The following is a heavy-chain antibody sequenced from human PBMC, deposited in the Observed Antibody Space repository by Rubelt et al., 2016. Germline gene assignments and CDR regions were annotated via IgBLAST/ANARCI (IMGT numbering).Heavy chain of an antibody. CDR3: ARMNGGNRYYYYGMDV. V-gene: IGHV2-26*01. D-gene: IGHD4-23*01. J-gene: IGHJ6*02. Sequence: QVTLTESGPVLVKPTETLTLTCTVSGFSLSNARLGVSWIRQPPGKALEWLAHIFSNDEKSYSTSLTSRPTNSKDTSKSQWVRAMTNMYPVDTATYYCARMNGGNRYYYYGMDVWGQGTTVTVSS. CDR2: IFSNDEK. CDR1: GFSLSNARLG.